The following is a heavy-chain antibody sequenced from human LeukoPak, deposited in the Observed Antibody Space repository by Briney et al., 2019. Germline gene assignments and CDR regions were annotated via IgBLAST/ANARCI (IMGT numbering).Heavy chain of an antibody. D-gene: IGHD4-23*01. Sequence: SETLSLTCAVSGGSISSGGYSWSWIRQPPGKGLEWIGYIYHSGSTYYNPSLKSRVTISVDRSKNQFSLKLSSVPAADTAVYYCARVHGGTFDYWGQGTLVTVSS. CDR3: ARVHGGTFDY. V-gene: IGHV4-30-2*01. CDR1: GGSISSGGYS. CDR2: IYHSGST. J-gene: IGHJ4*02.